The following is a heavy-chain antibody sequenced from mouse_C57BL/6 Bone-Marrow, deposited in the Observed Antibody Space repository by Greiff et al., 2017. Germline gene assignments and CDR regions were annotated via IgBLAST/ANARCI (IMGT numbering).Heavy chain of an antibody. CDR2: IHPNSGST. D-gene: IGHD1-1*01. J-gene: IGHJ3*01. Sequence: QVQLQQSGAELVKPGASVKLSCKASGYTFTSYWMHWVKPRPGQGLEWIGMIHPNSGSTNYNEKFKSKATLTVDKSSSPAYMQLSSLTSEDSAVYYCAIYYYGSSAWFAYWGQGTLVTVSA. CDR1: GYTFTSYW. V-gene: IGHV1-64*01. CDR3: AIYYYGSSAWFAY.